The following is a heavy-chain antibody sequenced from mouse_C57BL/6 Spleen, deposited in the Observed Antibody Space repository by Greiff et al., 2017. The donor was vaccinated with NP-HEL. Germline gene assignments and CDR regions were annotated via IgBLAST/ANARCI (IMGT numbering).Heavy chain of an antibody. CDR3: ARRGNYDYDWFAY. CDR2: ISDGGSYT. Sequence: DVMLVESGGGLVKPGGSLKLSCAASGFTFSSYAMSWVRQTPEKRLEWVATISDGGSYTYYPDNVKGRFTISGDNAKNNLYLQMSHLKSEDTAMYYCARRGNYDYDWFAYWGQGTLVTVSA. V-gene: IGHV5-4*03. CDR1: GFTFSSYA. J-gene: IGHJ3*01. D-gene: IGHD2-4*01.